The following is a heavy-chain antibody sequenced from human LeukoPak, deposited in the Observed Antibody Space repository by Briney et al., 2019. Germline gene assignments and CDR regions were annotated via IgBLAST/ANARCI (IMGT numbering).Heavy chain of an antibody. CDR1: GFTFTTYW. CDR2: INQDGTER. D-gene: IGHD2-2*02. J-gene: IGHJ4*02. V-gene: IGHV3-7*01. Sequence: GGSLRLSCAASGFTFTTYWMSWIRQLPGKGLEWVANINQDGTERYYVDSVKGRFTISRDNAKNSLYLQMNSLRAEDTAVYYCARERYLLDYWGQGTLVTVSS. CDR3: ARERYLLDY.